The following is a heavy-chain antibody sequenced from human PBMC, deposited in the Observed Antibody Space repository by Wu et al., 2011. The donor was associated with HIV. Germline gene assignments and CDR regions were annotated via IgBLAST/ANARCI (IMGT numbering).Heavy chain of an antibody. D-gene: IGHD3-10*01. CDR2: IDPNSGGT. J-gene: IGHJ5*02. CDR1: GYTFTAYS. Sequence: QVQLVQSGAEVKKPGASVKVSCKASGYTFTAYSLYWVRQAPGQGLEWMGWIDPNSGGTSYAQKFQGRVTMTRDTSISTAYMELSRLTSDDTAVYYCALWAGSYSFKSWGQGTLVTVSS. CDR3: ALWAGSYSFKS. V-gene: IGHV1-2*02.